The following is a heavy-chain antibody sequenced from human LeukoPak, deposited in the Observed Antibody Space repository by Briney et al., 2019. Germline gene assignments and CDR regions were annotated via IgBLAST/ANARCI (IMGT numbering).Heavy chain of an antibody. V-gene: IGHV1-24*01. CDR3: AIPNRAFFGAFEV. Sequence: ASVMVSCQVFGYTLNELSMHWVRQAPGEGLEWMGSFDPEDGDAIYAQKFQGRVTMTEDTLTDKASMELSSLTSEDTAVYYCAIPNRAFFGAFEVWGRGTMVTVSS. CDR2: FDPEDGDA. D-gene: IGHD3-3*01. J-gene: IGHJ3*01. CDR1: GYTLNELS.